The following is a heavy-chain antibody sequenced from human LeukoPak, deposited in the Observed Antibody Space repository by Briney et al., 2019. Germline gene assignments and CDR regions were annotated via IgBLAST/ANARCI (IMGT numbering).Heavy chain of an antibody. CDR1: GLTFSSYA. CDR3: AKDPYSGSYFDY. V-gene: IGHV3-23*01. J-gene: IGHJ4*02. CDR2: ISGSGGST. Sequence: PGGSLRLSCAASGLTFSSYAMSWVRQAPGKGLEWVSAISGSGGSTYYADSVKGRFTISRDNSKNTLYLQMNSLRAEDTAVYYCAKDPYSGSYFDYWGQGTLVTVSS. D-gene: IGHD1-26*01.